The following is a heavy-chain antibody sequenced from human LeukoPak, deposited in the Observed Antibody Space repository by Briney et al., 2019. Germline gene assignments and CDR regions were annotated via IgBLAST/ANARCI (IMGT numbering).Heavy chain of an antibody. D-gene: IGHD3-3*01. CDR1: GYTFTSYG. CDR2: ISAYNGNT. CDR3: ARVPTYDFWSGYYRGYNWFDP. V-gene: IGHV1-18*01. Sequence: ASVKVSCKASGYTFTSYGISWVRQAPGQGLEWVGWISAYNGNTNYAQKLQGRVTMTTDTSTSTACMELRSLRSDDTAVYYCARVPTYDFWSGYYRGYNWFDPWGQGTLVTVSS. J-gene: IGHJ5*02.